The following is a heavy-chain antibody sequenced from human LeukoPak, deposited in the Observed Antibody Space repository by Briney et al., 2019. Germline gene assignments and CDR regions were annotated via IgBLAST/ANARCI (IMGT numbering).Heavy chain of an antibody. CDR3: TTVGSAWNFDY. CDR2: IKSKRNGGTI. J-gene: IGHJ4*02. Sequence: GGSLRLSCAASGFTFSNAWMTWVRQAPGKGLEWVGRIKSKRNGGTIDYAAPVKGRFTISRDDSKDALYLQMNSLKIEDAAVYYCTTVGSAWNFDYWDQGTLVTVSS. D-gene: IGHD6-25*01. V-gene: IGHV3-15*05. CDR1: GFTFSNAW.